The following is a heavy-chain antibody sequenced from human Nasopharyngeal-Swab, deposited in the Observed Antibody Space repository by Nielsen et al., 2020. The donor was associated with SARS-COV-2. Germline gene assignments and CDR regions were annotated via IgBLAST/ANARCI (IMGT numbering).Heavy chain of an antibody. CDR1: GGSIRSYY. CDR2: IYYSGST. CDR3: ARAMIVVVINAFDI. D-gene: IGHD3-22*01. Sequence: SETLSLTCTVSGGSIRSYYWSWIRQPPGKGLEWIGYIYYSGSTYYNPSLKSRVTISVDTSKNQFSLKLSSVTAADTAVYYCARAMIVVVINAFDIWGQGTMVTVSS. J-gene: IGHJ3*02. V-gene: IGHV4-59*12.